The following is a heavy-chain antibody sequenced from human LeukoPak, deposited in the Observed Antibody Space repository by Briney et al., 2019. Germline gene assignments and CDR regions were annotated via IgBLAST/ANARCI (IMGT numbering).Heavy chain of an antibody. CDR1: GGSVSSDNYY. V-gene: IGHV4-61*01. Sequence: SETLSLTCTVSGGSVSSDNYYWTWIRQPPGKGLQWIGYISYSGSTNYNPSLKSRVTISLHTSKNQFSLRLSSLTAADTAVYYCARRHYYNGRAYYFLDYWGQGTLVTVS. D-gene: IGHD3-22*01. J-gene: IGHJ4*02. CDR3: ARRHYYNGRAYYFLDY. CDR2: ISYSGST.